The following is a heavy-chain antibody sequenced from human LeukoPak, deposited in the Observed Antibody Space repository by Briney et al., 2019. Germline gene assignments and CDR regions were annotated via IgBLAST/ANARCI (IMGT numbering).Heavy chain of an antibody. Sequence: GGSLRLSRAVSRFPFSTYAMSWVRQAPGQGPQWVSAISANGADEYYTDSVRGRFTISRDNSKNTLFLQMTSLDVEDTAVYYCANYRKPQGLDYWGQGTLVTVSS. CDR1: RFPFSTYA. J-gene: IGHJ4*02. V-gene: IGHV3-23*01. CDR2: ISANGADE. D-gene: IGHD1-14*01. CDR3: ANYRKPQGLDY.